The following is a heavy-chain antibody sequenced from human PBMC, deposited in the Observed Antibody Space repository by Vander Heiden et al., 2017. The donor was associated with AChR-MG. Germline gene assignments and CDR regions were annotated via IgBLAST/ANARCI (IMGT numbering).Heavy chain of an antibody. J-gene: IGHJ4*02. CDR1: GFPFGSEA. CDR2: ISYDGSKK. CDR3: AREGVSSGWYFDY. D-gene: IGHD6-19*01. V-gene: IGHV3-30-3*01. Sequence: QVQLVGSGGGVVQPGRSLRLSCPAYGFPFGSEAMHWVRQAPGKGLEWVAGISYDGSKKYYADSVKGRFTISRDNSKNTLYLQMNSLRAEDTAVYYCAREGVSSGWYFDYWGQGTLVTLSS.